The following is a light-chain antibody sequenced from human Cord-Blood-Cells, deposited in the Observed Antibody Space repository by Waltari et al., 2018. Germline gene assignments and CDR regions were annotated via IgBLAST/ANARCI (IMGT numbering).Light chain of an antibody. V-gene: IGKV3-11*01. CDR2: DAS. CDR1: QGVSRY. Sequence: ELVLTQSPATLSLSPAERATLSCRASQGVSRYFAWYQQKPGQAPRLLIYDASNRATGIPARFSGSGSGTDFTLTISSLEPEDCAVYYCQQRSNWPLLTFGGGTKVEIK. CDR3: QQRSNWPLLT. J-gene: IGKJ4*01.